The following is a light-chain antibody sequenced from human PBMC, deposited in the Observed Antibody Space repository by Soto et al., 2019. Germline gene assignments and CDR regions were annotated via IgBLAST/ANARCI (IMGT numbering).Light chain of an antibody. J-gene: IGKJ4*01. CDR3: QQLDSYPLT. CDR1: QSINKW. CDR2: GAS. V-gene: IGKV1-5*01. Sequence: DIQMTQSPPTLSAXXXXXXXXXXXASQSINKWLAWYQQKPGKAPTLLIYGASTLQSGVPSRFSGSGSGTDFTLTISSLQPEDFATYYCQQLDSYPLTFGGGTKVDIK.